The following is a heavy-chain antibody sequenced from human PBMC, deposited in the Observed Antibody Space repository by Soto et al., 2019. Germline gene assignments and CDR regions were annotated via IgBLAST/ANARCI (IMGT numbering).Heavy chain of an antibody. D-gene: IGHD5-18*01. Sequence: SETLSLTCTVSGGSISGYYWSWIRQPPGKGLEWIGFVYYFGSTNYNPSLKSRVTISANTSKNQISLKMSSVTTADTAVYYCARSGWIQLWNRNHRAPEYYFDYWGQGTLVTVSS. J-gene: IGHJ4*02. CDR1: GGSISGYY. CDR2: VYYFGST. CDR3: ARSGWIQLWNRNHRAPEYYFDY. V-gene: IGHV4-59*12.